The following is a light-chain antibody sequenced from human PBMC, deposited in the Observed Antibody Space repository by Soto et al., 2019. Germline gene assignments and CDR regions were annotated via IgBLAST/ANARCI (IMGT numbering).Light chain of an antibody. J-gene: IGKJ4*01. CDR1: QNVYNN. CDR3: LQCRNWPLT. Sequence: EIVMTQSPATLSVSPGEGATLSCKASQNVYNNLAWYQQRPGQPPRLLIYDASTRATGISARFSGSGYGTEFTLTISSLQSEDFAVYFCLQCRNWPLTFGGGTKV. V-gene: IGKV3-15*01. CDR2: DAS.